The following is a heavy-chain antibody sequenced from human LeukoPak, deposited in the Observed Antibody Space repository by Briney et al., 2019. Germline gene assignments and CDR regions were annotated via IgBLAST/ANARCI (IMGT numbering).Heavy chain of an antibody. CDR2: ISAYNGNT. J-gene: IGHJ4*02. Sequence: ASVKASCKASVYTFASSGISWVRQSPGQGLEWMGWISAYNGNTNYAENLQGRVTMTTDTSTSTAYMELRSLRSDDTAVYYCARVRLRFLEWSFDYWGQGTLVTVSS. CDR1: VYTFASSG. V-gene: IGHV1-18*01. CDR3: ARVRLRFLEWSFDY. D-gene: IGHD3-3*01.